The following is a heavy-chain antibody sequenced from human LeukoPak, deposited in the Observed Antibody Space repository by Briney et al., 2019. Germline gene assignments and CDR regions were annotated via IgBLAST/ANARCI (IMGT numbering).Heavy chain of an antibody. J-gene: IGHJ4*02. Sequence: SETLSLTCTVSGGSISSGGYYWSWIRQPPGKGLEWIGYIYHSGSTYYNPSLKSRVTISVDRSKNRFSLKLSSVTAADTAVYYCARGGKTVAGKSFDYWGQGTLVTVSS. CDR1: GGSISSGGYY. CDR2: IYHSGST. CDR3: ARGGKTVAGKSFDY. V-gene: IGHV4-30-2*01. D-gene: IGHD6-19*01.